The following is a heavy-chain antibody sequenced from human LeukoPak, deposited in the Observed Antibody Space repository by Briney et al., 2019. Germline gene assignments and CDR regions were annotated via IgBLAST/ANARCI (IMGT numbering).Heavy chain of an antibody. Sequence: SETLSLTCTVSGGSISSYYWSWIRQPPGKGLEWIGYIYYSGSTNYSPSLKSRVTISVDTSKNQFSLKLSSVTAADTAVYYCARDRTTVTTYYYYGMDVWGQGTTVTVSS. J-gene: IGHJ6*02. V-gene: IGHV4-59*01. CDR2: IYYSGST. D-gene: IGHD4-17*01. CDR1: GGSISSYY. CDR3: ARDRTTVTTYYYYGMDV.